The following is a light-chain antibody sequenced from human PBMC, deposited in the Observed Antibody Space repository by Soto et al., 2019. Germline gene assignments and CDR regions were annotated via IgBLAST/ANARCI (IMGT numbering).Light chain of an antibody. V-gene: IGLV2-11*01. CDR1: GNDVGAYNY. J-gene: IGLJ1*01. CDR2: DVT. CDR3: CSYAGGYIYL. Sequence: QSALTQPRSVSGAPGQSVTISCTGTGNDVGAYNYVSWYQQHPGRPPKLMMYDVTKWPSGVPDRFSGSKSGNTASLTISGLQAEDEADYFCCSYAGGYIYLLGTGTK.